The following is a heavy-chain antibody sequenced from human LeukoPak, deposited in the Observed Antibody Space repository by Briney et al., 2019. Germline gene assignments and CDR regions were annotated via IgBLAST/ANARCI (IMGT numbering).Heavy chain of an antibody. V-gene: IGHV1-3*01. CDR2: INAGNGNT. Sequence: ASVKVSCKASGYTFTSYDINRVRQATGQGLEWMGWINAGNGNTKYSQKFQGRVTITRDTSASTAYMELSSLRSEDTAVYYCARRGRLRGFDYWGQGTLVTVSS. D-gene: IGHD6-25*01. J-gene: IGHJ4*02. CDR1: GYTFTSYD. CDR3: ARRGRLRGFDY.